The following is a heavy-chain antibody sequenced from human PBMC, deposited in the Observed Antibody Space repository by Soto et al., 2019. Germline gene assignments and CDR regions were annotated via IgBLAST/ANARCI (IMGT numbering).Heavy chain of an antibody. Sequence: GGSLRLSCTASGFTFGDYAMSWFRQAPGKGLEWVGFIRSKAYGGTTEYAASVKGRFTISRDDSKSIAYLQMNSLKTEDTAVYYCTRCENDYGDYSYFQHWGQGTLVTVSS. V-gene: IGHV3-49*03. D-gene: IGHD4-17*01. CDR2: IRSKAYGGTT. CDR1: GFTFGDYA. J-gene: IGHJ1*01. CDR3: TRCENDYGDYSYFQH.